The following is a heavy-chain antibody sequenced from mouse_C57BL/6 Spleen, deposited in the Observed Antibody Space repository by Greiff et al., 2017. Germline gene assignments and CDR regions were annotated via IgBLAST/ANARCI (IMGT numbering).Heavy chain of an antibody. V-gene: IGHV2-2*01. CDR3: ARLDSNYYAMDY. J-gene: IGHJ4*01. Sequence: VKLMESGPGLVQPSQSLSITCTVSGFSLTSYGVHWVRQSPGKGLEWLGVIWSGGSTDYNAAFISRLSISKDNSKSQVFFKMNSLQADDTAIYYCARLDSNYYAMDYWGQGTSVTVSS. CDR2: IWSGGST. CDR1: GFSLTSYG. D-gene: IGHD2-5*01.